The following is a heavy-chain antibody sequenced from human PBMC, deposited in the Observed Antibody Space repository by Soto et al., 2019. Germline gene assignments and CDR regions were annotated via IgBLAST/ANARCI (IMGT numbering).Heavy chain of an antibody. Sequence: SETLSLTCPVSGGSISSYYWSWIRQPPGKGLEWIGYIYYSGSTNYNPSLKSRVTISVDTSKNQFSLKLSSVTAADTAVYYCARHKQWLGTFDYWGQGTLVTVSS. CDR1: GGSISSYY. CDR2: IYYSGST. V-gene: IGHV4-59*08. J-gene: IGHJ4*02. CDR3: ARHKQWLGTFDY. D-gene: IGHD6-19*01.